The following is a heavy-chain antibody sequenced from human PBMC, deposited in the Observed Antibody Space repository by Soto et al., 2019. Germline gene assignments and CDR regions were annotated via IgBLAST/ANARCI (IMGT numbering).Heavy chain of an antibody. CDR1: GYTFTGYH. CDR2: INPNSGGT. J-gene: IGHJ6*02. D-gene: IGHD3-3*01. V-gene: IGHV1-2*04. Sequence: GASVKVSCKASGYTFTGYHMHWVRQAPGQGLEWMGWINPNSGGTNYAQKFQGWVTMTRDTSISTAYMELSSLKTEDTAVYYCTTLPCRWSGYGMDVWGQGTTVTVSS. CDR3: TTLPCRWSGYGMDV.